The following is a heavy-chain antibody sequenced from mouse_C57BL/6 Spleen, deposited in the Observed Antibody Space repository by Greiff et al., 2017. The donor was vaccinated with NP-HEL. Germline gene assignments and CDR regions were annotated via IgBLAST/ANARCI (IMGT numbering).Heavy chain of an antibody. CDR1: GFTFSSYA. CDR3: TRDPYDYDGAWFAY. J-gene: IGHJ3*01. V-gene: IGHV5-9-1*02. D-gene: IGHD2-4*01. Sequence: EVKLQESGEGLVKPGGSLKLSCAASGFTFSSYAMSWVRQTPEKRLEWVAYISSGGDYIYYADTVKGRFTISRDNARNTLYLQMSSLKSEDTAMYYCTRDPYDYDGAWFAYWGQGTLVTVSA. CDR2: ISSGGDYI.